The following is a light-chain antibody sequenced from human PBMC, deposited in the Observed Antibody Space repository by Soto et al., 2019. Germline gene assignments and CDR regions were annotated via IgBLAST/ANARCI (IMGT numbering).Light chain of an antibody. CDR1: QSVGRN. V-gene: IGKV3D-15*01. J-gene: IGKJ5*01. CDR3: QQYNNWPSIT. CDR2: GAS. Sequence: EIVLTQSPGTLSLSPVERSTLSCRSSQSVGRNYLAWFQHKPGQAPRLVIYGASTRATGIPARFSGSGSGTEFTLTISSLQSEDFAVYYCQQYNNWPSITFGQGTRLEIK.